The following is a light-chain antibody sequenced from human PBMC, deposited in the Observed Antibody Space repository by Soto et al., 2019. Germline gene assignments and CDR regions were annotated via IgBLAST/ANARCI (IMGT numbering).Light chain of an antibody. CDR1: SSDVGGYNY. CDR3: SSYTSSSTRV. CDR2: EVS. J-gene: IGLJ2*01. Sequence: QSVLTQPASVSGSPGQSITISCTGTSSDVGGYNYVSWYQQHPGKAPKLMIYEVSNRPSGVSNRFSGSKSGNTASLTISGLQAEDEADSYCSSYTSSSTRVFGGATKLTVL. V-gene: IGLV2-14*01.